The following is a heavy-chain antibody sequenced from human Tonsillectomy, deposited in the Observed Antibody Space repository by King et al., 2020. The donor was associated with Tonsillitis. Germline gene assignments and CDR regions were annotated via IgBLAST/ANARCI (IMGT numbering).Heavy chain of an antibody. V-gene: IGHV4-4*07. CDR1: GGSISSKY. CDR2: IYTIGST. D-gene: IGHD2-15*01. J-gene: IGHJ4*02. CDR3: ARDCRGGYCYDD. Sequence: VQLQESGPGLVKPSETLSLTCTVSGGSISSKYWSWIRQPAGRGLEWFGRIYTIGSTNYNPSLKSRVSMSVDTSKNQFSLKLGSVAAADTAVYYFARDCRGGYCYDDWGQGTLVTVSP.